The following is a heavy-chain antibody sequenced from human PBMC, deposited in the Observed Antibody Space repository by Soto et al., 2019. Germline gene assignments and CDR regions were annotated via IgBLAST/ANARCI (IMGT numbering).Heavy chain of an antibody. CDR2: IYYSGST. D-gene: IGHD3-10*01. Sequence: QVQLQESGPGLVKPSETLSLTCTVSGGSISSYYWSWIRQPPGKGLEWIGYIYYSGSTNYNPSLKSRVTISVDTSKNQFSLKLSSVTAADTAVYYCARDRPYGSGSYYYYGMDVWGQGTTVTVSS. CDR1: GGSISSYY. J-gene: IGHJ6*02. CDR3: ARDRPYGSGSYYYYGMDV. V-gene: IGHV4-59*01.